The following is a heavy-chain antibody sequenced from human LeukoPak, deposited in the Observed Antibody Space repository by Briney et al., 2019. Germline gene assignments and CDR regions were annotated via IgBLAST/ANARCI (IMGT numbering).Heavy chain of an antibody. CDR2: IYYSGST. J-gene: IGHJ4*02. CDR1: GGSISSSSYY. V-gene: IGHV4-39*07. Sequence: KPSETLSLTCTVSGGSISSSSYYWGWIRQPPGKGLGWIGSIYYSGSTYYNPSLKSRVTISVDTSKNQFSLKLSSVTAADTAVYYCARVIAAAGTAYHFDYWGQGTLVTVSS. CDR3: ARVIAAAGTAYHFDY. D-gene: IGHD6-13*01.